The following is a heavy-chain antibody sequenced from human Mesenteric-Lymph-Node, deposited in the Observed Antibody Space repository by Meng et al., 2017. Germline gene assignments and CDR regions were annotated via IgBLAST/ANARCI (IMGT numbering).Heavy chain of an antibody. J-gene: IGHJ5*02. CDR2: INPDGRSS. CDR1: GFSFSDSW. CDR3: ARDIVPRFDP. Sequence: VQVVECGGGLVQPGGSLRLSCAASGFSFSDSWMHWVRQAPGKGLVWVSRINPDGRSSNNADSVKGRFTVSRDNAKNTLYLQMNSLRAEDTAVYYCARDIVPRFDPWGQGTLVTVSS. V-gene: IGHV3-74*01. D-gene: IGHD2-8*01.